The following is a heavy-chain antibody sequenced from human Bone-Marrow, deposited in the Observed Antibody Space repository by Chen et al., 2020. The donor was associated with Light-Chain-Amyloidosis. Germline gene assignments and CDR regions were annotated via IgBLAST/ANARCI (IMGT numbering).Heavy chain of an antibody. CDR1: GGSISSGGYY. CDR3: ARDSPHTVVPAAGGPRGEGSYYYGMDV. CDR2: IYYSGST. V-gene: IGHV4-31*03. Sequence: QVQLQESGPGLVKPSQTLSLTCTVSGGSISSGGYYWSWIRQHPGKGLEWIGYIYYSGSTYYNPSLKSRVTISVDTSKNQFSLKLSSVTAADTAVYYCARDSPHTVVPAAGGPRGEGSYYYGMDVWGQGTTVTVSS. D-gene: IGHD2-2*01. J-gene: IGHJ6*02.